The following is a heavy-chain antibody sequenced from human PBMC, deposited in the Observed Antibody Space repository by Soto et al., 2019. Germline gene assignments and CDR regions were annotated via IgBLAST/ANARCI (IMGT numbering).Heavy chain of an antibody. CDR3: ARHSLALRKNNLFDP. Sequence: SVILSLTCAVDSGSSSFYYWSLIRTPPGKGLEWIGEINHSGSTNYNPSLKSRVTISVDTSKNQFSLRLRSVTAADTALYFCARHSLALRKNNLFDPWGQGIMVTVSS. V-gene: IGHV4-34*01. J-gene: IGHJ5*02. CDR2: INHSGST. D-gene: IGHD3-3*02. CDR1: SGSSSFYY.